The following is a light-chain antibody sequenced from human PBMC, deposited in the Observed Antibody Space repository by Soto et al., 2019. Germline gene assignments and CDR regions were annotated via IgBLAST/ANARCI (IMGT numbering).Light chain of an antibody. CDR1: QSVNNN. J-gene: IGKJ1*01. CDR3: QQYNNWPGT. V-gene: IGKV3-15*01. Sequence: EIVMTQSPATLFVSPGERTTLSCRASQSVNNNLAWYQQKPGQAPRLLIYGASTRATGIPLRFSGSGSGTEFTLTISSLQSEDFAVYYCQQYNNWPGTFGQGTKVDIK. CDR2: GAS.